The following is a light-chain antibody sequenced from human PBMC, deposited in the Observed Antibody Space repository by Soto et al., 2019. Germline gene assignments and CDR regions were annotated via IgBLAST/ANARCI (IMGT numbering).Light chain of an antibody. V-gene: IGKV1-39*01. CDR3: QQSHSTPWT. CDR2: GAS. CDR1: HTITTY. J-gene: IGKJ1*01. Sequence: DIQMTQSPSSLSASVGDRVIITCRASHTITTYLNWYQQKPGKAPQPLIYGASTLQSGVPSRFTGSGSGTDFTLTISSLQPEDFATYHCQQSHSTPWTFGQGTKVDIK.